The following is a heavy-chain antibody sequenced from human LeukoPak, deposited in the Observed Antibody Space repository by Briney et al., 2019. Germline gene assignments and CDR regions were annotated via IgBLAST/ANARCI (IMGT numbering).Heavy chain of an antibody. Sequence: GGSLRLSWEASGFSVTNNYMSWFRLAPGKGLGGVSVLYTGGIRYYAGFVRGRFTISRDDSKNTLYLQMNNLRAEDTAIYYCTKMFTKDNWYGGPDYWGQGTLVTVSS. CDR1: GFSVTNNY. D-gene: IGHD2-8*01. CDR3: TKMFTKDNWYGGPDY. CDR2: LYTGGIR. V-gene: IGHV3-53*01. J-gene: IGHJ4*02.